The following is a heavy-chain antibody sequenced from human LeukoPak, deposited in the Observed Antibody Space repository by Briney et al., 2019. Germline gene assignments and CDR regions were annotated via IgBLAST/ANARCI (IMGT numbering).Heavy chain of an antibody. CDR2: INPSGGST. D-gene: IGHD2-2*01. J-gene: IGHJ5*02. CDR1: GYTFTSYY. V-gene: IGHV1-46*01. CDR3: ARDVKYRGWWFDP. Sequence: ASVKVSCKASGYTFTSYYMHWVRQAPGQGLELMGIINPSGGSTSYAQKFQGRVTKTRDTSKSTVYMELSSLRSEDTAVYYCARDVKYRGWWFDPWGQGTLVTVSS.